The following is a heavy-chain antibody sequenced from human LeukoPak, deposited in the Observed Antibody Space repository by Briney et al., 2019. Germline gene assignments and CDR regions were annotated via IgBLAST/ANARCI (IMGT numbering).Heavy chain of an antibody. CDR3: AKEKNSGYYYHFDY. J-gene: IGHJ4*02. CDR2: VSGGGGST. V-gene: IGHV3-23*01. D-gene: IGHD3-22*01. CDR1: GFTFSSYS. Sequence: GGSLRLTCAASGFTFSSYSMNWVRQAPGKGLEWVSAVSGGGGSTYYADSVKGRFTISRDNSKNTLYLQMNSLRAEDTAVYYCAKEKNSGYYYHFDYWARELWSPSPQ.